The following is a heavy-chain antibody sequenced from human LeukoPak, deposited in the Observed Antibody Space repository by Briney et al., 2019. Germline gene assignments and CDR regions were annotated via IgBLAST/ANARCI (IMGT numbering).Heavy chain of an antibody. V-gene: IGHV3-53*01. CDR1: GFTVSNNY. CDR2: IYSGGST. J-gene: IGHJ4*02. Sequence: GGSLRLSCAASGFTVSNNYMSWVRQAPGKGLEWVSVIYSGGSTYYADSVKGRFTISRDNSKNTLYLQMSSLRAEDTAVYYCARLPSGNYFDYWGQGTLVTVSS. CDR3: ARLPSGNYFDY. D-gene: IGHD2-15*01.